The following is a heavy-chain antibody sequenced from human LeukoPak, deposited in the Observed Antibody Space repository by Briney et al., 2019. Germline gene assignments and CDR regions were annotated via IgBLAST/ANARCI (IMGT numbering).Heavy chain of an antibody. J-gene: IGHJ4*02. CDR3: AKDHPRGESVDY. CDR1: GFTFSSYG. D-gene: IGHD3-16*01. Sequence: GGSLRLSCAASGFTFSSYGMHWVRQAPGKGLEWVAVISYDGSNKYYADSVKGRLTISRDNSKNTLYLQMNSLRAEDTAVYYCAKDHPRGESVDYWGQGTLVTVSS. CDR2: ISYDGSNK. V-gene: IGHV3-30*18.